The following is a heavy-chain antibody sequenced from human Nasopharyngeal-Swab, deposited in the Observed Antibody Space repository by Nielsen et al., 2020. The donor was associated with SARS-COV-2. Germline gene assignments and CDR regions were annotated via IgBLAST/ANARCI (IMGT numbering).Heavy chain of an antibody. CDR1: GASFTGIF. CDR2: VSHSGTA. J-gene: IGHJ6*02. V-gene: IGHV4-34*01. Sequence: GSLRLSCTYKGASFTGIFWNWVRQPPGKGLEWIGEVSHSGTATYNPSLTGRVTISLDTAWSQFSLRLSSLSDAATAVYFCARGGQDNALDVWDQGTKVAVSS. CDR3: ARGGQDNALDV. D-gene: IGHD1-1*01.